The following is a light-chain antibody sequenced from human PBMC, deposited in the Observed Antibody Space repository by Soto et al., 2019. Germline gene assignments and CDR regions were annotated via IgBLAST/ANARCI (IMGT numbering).Light chain of an antibody. Sequence: QSALPRPASVSGPPAQSVTISSTGGSSDNGGYNYVSWYQKPPGKPPKLMIYEVSHRPSGVSNRFSGSKSGNTASLTISGLQAEDEADYYCSSYTSSSIPYVFGTGTKVTVL. CDR3: SSYTSSSIPYV. CDR2: EVS. J-gene: IGLJ1*01. CDR1: SSDNGGYNY. V-gene: IGLV2-14*01.